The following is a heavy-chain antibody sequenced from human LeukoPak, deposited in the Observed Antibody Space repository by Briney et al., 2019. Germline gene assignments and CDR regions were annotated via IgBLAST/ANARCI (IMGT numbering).Heavy chain of an antibody. V-gene: IGHV4-59*01. CDR3: AKETGTGAGYIDY. Sequence: SETLSLTYTVSGGSISRYYWSWIRQSPGDRLEWIGYISYSGSTNYSPSLTSRVTISLDTSKNQFSLKLTSVTAADTALYYCAKETGTGAGYIDYWGQGTLVTVSS. D-gene: IGHD5-12*01. J-gene: IGHJ4*02. CDR1: GGSISRYY. CDR2: ISYSGST.